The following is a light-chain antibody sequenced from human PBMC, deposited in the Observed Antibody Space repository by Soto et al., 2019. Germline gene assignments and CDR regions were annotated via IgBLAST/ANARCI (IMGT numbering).Light chain of an antibody. J-gene: IGKJ1*01. CDR1: PSVSSSY. CDR3: QQYNNWPPWT. CDR2: GAS. V-gene: IGKV3-15*01. Sequence: VLEQSRGTLSLSPGEGATLSCRASPSVSSSYLAWYQQKRGQAPTLLIYGASTRATGIPVRFSGSGSGTEFSLTISSLQSEDFAVYHCQQYNNWPPWTFGQGTKVDIK.